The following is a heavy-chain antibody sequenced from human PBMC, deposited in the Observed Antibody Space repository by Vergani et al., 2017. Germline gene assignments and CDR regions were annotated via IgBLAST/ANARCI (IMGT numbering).Heavy chain of an antibody. D-gene: IGHD5-12*01. J-gene: IGHJ4*02. Sequence: QVQLQESGPGPVKPSQTLSLTCSVSGDSLTSDFFYWTWIRQPAGTRLEWIGRVHSSGSTHYNPSLEGRVSVSMDTAKNEFSLKVTSVTAADTAVYYCARQPQEVASGPPSVPTWGQGISVIVSS. CDR3: ARQPQEVASGPPSVPT. CDR2: VHSSGST. CDR1: GDSLTSDFFY. V-gene: IGHV4-61*02.